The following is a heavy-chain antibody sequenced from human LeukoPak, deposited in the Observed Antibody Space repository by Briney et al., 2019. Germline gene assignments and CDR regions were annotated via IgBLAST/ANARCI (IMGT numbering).Heavy chain of an antibody. CDR2: IYYSGST. CDR1: GGSIRSYY. D-gene: IGHD3-22*01. J-gene: IGHJ4*02. Sequence: PSETLSLTCTVSGGSIRSYYWSWIRQTPGKGLEWIGYIYYSGSTNYNPSLKSRLTISVDTSKNQFSLKLSSVTAADTAVYYCARSSESYDSSGYYSYYFDYWGQGTLVTVSS. CDR3: ARSSESYDSSGYYSYYFDY. V-gene: IGHV4-59*01.